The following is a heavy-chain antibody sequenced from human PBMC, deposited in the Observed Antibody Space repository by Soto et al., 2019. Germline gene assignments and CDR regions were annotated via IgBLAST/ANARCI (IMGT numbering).Heavy chain of an antibody. CDR3: ARGSSSVTTCYFEL. D-gene: IGHD4-17*01. CDR2: TNPGNGNT. J-gene: IGHJ2*01. CDR1: GYTFTSYA. V-gene: IGHV1-3*01. Sequence: QVQLVQSGAEVKKPGASVKVSCKASGYTFTSYAMHWVRQAPGQRLEWMGWTNPGNGNTKYSQKFQGRVTITRDTSASTAYMELSSLRSEDTAVYYCARGSSSVTTCYFELWGRGTLVTVSS.